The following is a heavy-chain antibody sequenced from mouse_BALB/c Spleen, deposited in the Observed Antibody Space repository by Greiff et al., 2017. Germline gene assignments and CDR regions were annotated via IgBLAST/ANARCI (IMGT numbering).Heavy chain of an antibody. CDR3: VRGGDYGSSYWYFDV. CDR1: GFTFSSYY. V-gene: IGHV5-6-2*01. CDR2: INSNGGST. J-gene: IGHJ1*01. Sequence: EVMLVESGGGLVKLGGSLKLSCAASGFTFSSYYMSWVRQTPEKRLELVAAINSNGGSTYYPDTVKGRFTISRDNAKNNLYLQMSSLKSEDTAMYYCVRGGDYGSSYWYFDVWGAGTTVTVSS. D-gene: IGHD1-1*01.